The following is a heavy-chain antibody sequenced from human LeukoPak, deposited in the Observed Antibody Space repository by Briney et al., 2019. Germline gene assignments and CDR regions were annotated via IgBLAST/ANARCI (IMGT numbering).Heavy chain of an antibody. V-gene: IGHV4-34*01. CDR2: INHSGST. CDR3: ARGHVAAAPDY. Sequence: PSETLSLNCAVYGGSFSGYYWSWNRQPPGKGLEWIGEINHSGSTNYNPSLKSRVTISVDTSKNQFSLKLSSVTAADTAVYYCARGHVAAAPDYWGQGTLVTVSS. CDR1: GGSFSGYY. D-gene: IGHD6-13*01. J-gene: IGHJ4*02.